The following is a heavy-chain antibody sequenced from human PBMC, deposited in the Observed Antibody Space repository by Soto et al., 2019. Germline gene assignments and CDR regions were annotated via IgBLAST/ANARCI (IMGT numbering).Heavy chain of an antibody. D-gene: IGHD1-26*01. CDR3: ALPRIGIVGASFDY. Sequence: EVQLLESGGGLVQPGGSLRLSCTASGFTFSSYSMTWVRQAPGKGLEWVSGISGSGANAYYADSVKGRFTISRDNSKNTLHLQMCSLRAEDTAVYYCALPRIGIVGASFDYWGQGTLVTVSS. CDR2: ISGSGANA. V-gene: IGHV3-23*01. J-gene: IGHJ4*02. CDR1: GFTFSSYS.